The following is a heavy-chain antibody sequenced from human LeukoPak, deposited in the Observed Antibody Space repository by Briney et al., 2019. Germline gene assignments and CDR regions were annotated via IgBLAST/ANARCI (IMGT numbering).Heavy chain of an antibody. J-gene: IGHJ4*02. Sequence: SETLSLTCTVSGGSISRSNYYWGWIRQPPGKGLEWIGSIYYSGSTYYNPSLKSRVTISEDTSKNQFSLKLSSVTAADTAVYYCAREGGWVAAAATWGQGTLVTVSS. V-gene: IGHV4-39*02. D-gene: IGHD6-13*01. CDR1: GGSISRSNYY. CDR3: AREGGWVAAAAT. CDR2: IYYSGST.